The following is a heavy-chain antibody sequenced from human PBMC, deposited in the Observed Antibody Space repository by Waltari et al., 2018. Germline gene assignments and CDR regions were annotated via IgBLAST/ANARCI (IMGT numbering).Heavy chain of an antibody. CDR3: ARAYGSTGDFDL. V-gene: IGHV3-11*06. Sequence: QVQLVDSGGDLVRPGGSLTLSCAASGFRLTNYYMSWIRQARGKGLEWISYIATTSKTKNADSVKGRFTISRDNANNSMYLHMNNVRVEDTAVYFCARAYGSTGDFDLWGQGTLVTVSS. CDR2: IATTSKT. D-gene: IGHD3-9*01. CDR1: GFRLTNYY. J-gene: IGHJ4*02.